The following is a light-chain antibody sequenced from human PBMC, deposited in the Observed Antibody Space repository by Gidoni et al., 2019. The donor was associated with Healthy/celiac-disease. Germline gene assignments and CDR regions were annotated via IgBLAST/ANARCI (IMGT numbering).Light chain of an antibody. J-gene: IGKJ4*01. CDR1: QDISND. V-gene: IGKV1-33*01. CDR3: PQYDNLPLT. Sequence: DIQMTQSQSSLSASVGDRVTITCQASQDISNDLNWYQQKPGKAPKLLIYDASNLETGVPSRFSGSGSGTDFTFTISSLQPEDIATYYCPQYDNLPLTFGGGTKVEIK. CDR2: DAS.